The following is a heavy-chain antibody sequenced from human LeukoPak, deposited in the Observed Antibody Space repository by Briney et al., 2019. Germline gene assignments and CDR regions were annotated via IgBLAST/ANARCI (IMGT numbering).Heavy chain of an antibody. Sequence: GGSLRLSCEVSGFTFNTHWMHWVRQAPGKGLVWVSRIDSDVSSTTYADSVKGRFTISRDNAKNTLYLQMNSLRAEDTAVYYCARETYYDFWSGYYHYYYYMDVWGKGTMVTVAS. CDR1: GFTFNTHW. CDR3: ARETYYDFWSGYYHYYYYMDV. CDR2: IDSDVSST. D-gene: IGHD3-3*01. J-gene: IGHJ6*03. V-gene: IGHV3-74*01.